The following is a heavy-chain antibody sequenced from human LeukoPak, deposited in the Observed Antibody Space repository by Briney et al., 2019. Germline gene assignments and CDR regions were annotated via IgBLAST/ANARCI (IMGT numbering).Heavy chain of an antibody. CDR2: IYYSGST. V-gene: IGHV4-61*01. CDR3: ARVPTRPLYYYYYGMDV. Sequence: SETLSLTCTVSGGSVSSGSHYWSWIRQPPGKGLEWIGYIYYSGSTNYNPSLKSRVTISVDTSKNQFSLKLSSVTAADTAVYYCARVPTRPLYYYYYGMDVWGQGTTVTVSS. D-gene: IGHD2-2*01. J-gene: IGHJ6*02. CDR1: GGSVSSGSHY.